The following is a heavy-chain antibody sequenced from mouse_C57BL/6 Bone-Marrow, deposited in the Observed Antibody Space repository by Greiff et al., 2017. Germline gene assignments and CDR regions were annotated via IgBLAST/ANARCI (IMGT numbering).Heavy chain of an antibody. V-gene: IGHV5-16*01. Sequence: EVKLVESEGGLVQPGSSMKLSCTASGFTFSDYYMAWVRQVPEKGLEWVANINYDGSSTYYLDSLKSRFIISRDNAKNILYLQMSSLKSEDTATYYRARDGDYYGSSYWYFDVWGTGTTVTVSS. CDR2: INYDGSST. J-gene: IGHJ1*03. CDR3: ARDGDYYGSSYWYFDV. CDR1: GFTFSDYY. D-gene: IGHD1-1*01.